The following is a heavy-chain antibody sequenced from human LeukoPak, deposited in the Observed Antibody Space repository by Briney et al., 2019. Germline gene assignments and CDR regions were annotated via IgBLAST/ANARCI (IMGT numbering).Heavy chain of an antibody. CDR1: GYTFTTYA. V-gene: IGHV1-3*01. Sequence: GASVKVSCKASGYTFTTYAIHWVRQAPGQRLEWMGWINAGNGNTRYSQKFQGRVTITRDTSASTVYMELSSLGSEDTAVYYCARHGGYNAYDPGIVAEGRGYNWFDPWGQGTLVTVSS. J-gene: IGHJ5*02. D-gene: IGHD5-12*01. CDR2: INAGNGNT. CDR3: ARHGGYNAYDPGIVAEGRGYNWFDP.